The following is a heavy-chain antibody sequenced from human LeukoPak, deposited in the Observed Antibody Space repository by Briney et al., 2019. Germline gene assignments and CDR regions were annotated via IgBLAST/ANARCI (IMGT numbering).Heavy chain of an antibody. CDR3: AKMLGVCTSISCYFYFDL. V-gene: IGHV3-23*01. Sequence: WGSLKLSCTASGFTFSSYAISWVRQAPGQGLEWVSTISGGGGTTYYADSVKGRFTISRDNSKDTLYLQMNSLRAEDTAVYYCAKMLGVCTSISCYFYFDLWGRGTLVTVSS. D-gene: IGHD2-2*01. CDR2: ISGGGGTT. J-gene: IGHJ2*01. CDR1: GFTFSSYA.